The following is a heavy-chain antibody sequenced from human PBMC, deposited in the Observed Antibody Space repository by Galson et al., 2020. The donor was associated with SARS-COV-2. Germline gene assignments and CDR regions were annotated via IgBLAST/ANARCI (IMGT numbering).Heavy chain of an antibody. Sequence: GESLKISCAASGFPFSTYDMHWVRQAAGKSLEWVSTITTAGDTYYLGSVKGRFTISRENAKNSLYLQMNSLRAGDAAVYYCARVRRDVYYFDYWGQGTLVTVSS. V-gene: IGHV3-13*01. CDR3: ARVRRDVYYFDY. J-gene: IGHJ4*02. CDR1: GFPFSTYD. CDR2: ITTAGDT. D-gene: IGHD3-16*01.